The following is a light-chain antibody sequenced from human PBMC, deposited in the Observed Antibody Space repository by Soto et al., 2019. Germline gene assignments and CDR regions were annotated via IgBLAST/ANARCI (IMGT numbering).Light chain of an antibody. V-gene: IGLV7-43*01. CDR1: TGAVTSGYY. J-gene: IGLJ2*01. CDR3: LLYYGGAHL. CDR2: GTS. Sequence: QAVVTQEPSLTVSPGGTVTLTCASSTGAVTSGYYPNWFQQIPGQAPRALIYGTSNKHSWTPDRFSGSLLGGKAALTLSGVQPEDEAAYYCLLYYGGAHLFGGGTQLTVL.